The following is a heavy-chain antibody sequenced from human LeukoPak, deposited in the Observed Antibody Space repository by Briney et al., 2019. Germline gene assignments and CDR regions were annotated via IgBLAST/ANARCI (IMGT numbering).Heavy chain of an antibody. CDR2: IYTSGST. CDR1: GGSISSGSYY. CDR3: ARDLSSIAVAGLNWFDP. Sequence: PSETLSLTCTVSGGSISSGSYYWSWIRQPAGKGLEWIGRIYTSGSTNYNPSLKSRVTISVDTSKNQFSLKLSSVTAADTAVYYCARDLSSIAVAGLNWFDPWGQGTLVTVSS. J-gene: IGHJ5*02. D-gene: IGHD6-19*01. V-gene: IGHV4-61*02.